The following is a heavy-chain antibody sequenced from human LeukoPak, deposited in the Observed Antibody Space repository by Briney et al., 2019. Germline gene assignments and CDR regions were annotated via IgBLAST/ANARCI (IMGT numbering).Heavy chain of an antibody. D-gene: IGHD2-15*01. V-gene: IGHV3-30*02. CDR2: IRYDGSNK. CDR3: ARDRVCSGGSCYGDDAFDI. Sequence: PGGSLRLSCAASGFTFSSYGMHWVRQAPGKGLEWVAFIRYDGSNKYYADSVKGRFTISRDNSKNTLYLQMNSLRAEDTAVYYCARDRVCSGGSCYGDDAFDIWGQGTMVTVSS. J-gene: IGHJ3*02. CDR1: GFTFSSYG.